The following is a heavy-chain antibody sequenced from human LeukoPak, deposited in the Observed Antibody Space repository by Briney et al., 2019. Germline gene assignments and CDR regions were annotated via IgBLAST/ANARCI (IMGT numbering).Heavy chain of an antibody. CDR1: GVSISSYY. Sequence: SETLSLTCTVCGVSISSYYWSWLRPPAGKGLVGIVRIYTSGSTNYNPSHKRRVTMSVDTSKNQFSLMLSSVTAADTAVYYCARVEYSSSWDCGMDVWGQGTTVTVSS. D-gene: IGHD6-13*01. CDR2: IYTSGST. V-gene: IGHV4-4*07. CDR3: ARVEYSSSWDCGMDV. J-gene: IGHJ6*02.